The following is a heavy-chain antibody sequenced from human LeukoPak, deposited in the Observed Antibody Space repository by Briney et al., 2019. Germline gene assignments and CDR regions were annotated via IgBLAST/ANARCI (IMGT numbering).Heavy chain of an antibody. CDR3: ARDLGGDCVFDY. V-gene: IGHV3-33*01. CDR1: GFTFSSYG. D-gene: IGHD1-26*01. J-gene: IGHJ4*02. CDR2: MWYDGSNE. Sequence: GGSLRLSCAASGFTFSSYGMHWVRQAPGKGLEWVAVMWYDGSNEYYADSEKGRFTISRDNSKNTLYLEMNSLRAEDTAVYYCARDLGGDCVFDYWGQGTLATVSS.